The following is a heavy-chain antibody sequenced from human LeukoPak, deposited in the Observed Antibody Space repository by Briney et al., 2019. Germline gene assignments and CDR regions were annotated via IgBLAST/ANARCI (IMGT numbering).Heavy chain of an antibody. J-gene: IGHJ4*02. Sequence: PGRSLRLSCAASGFTFSSYAIHWVRQAPGKGLEWVAIISYDGTNKYYADSVRGRFTISRDNSKNTLCLQMNSLRAEDTAVYYCARDFGWLSGFDNWGQGTLVTVSS. CDR2: ISYDGTNK. CDR1: GFTFSSYA. CDR3: ARDFGWLSGFDN. V-gene: IGHV3-30-3*01. D-gene: IGHD3-9*01.